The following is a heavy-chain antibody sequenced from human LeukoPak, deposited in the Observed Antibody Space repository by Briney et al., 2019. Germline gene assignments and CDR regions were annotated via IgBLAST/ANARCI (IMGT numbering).Heavy chain of an antibody. CDR3: ASGWELGFQH. J-gene: IGHJ1*01. Sequence: SETLSLTCTVSGGSINSYYWSWVRQPPGKGLEWIGYIYYGGNTDYNPSLKSRVTISIDTSKKFFSLKLTSVTAADTAVYYCASGWELGFQHWGQGTLVTVSS. V-gene: IGHV4-59*08. D-gene: IGHD1-26*01. CDR2: IYYGGNT. CDR1: GGSINSYY.